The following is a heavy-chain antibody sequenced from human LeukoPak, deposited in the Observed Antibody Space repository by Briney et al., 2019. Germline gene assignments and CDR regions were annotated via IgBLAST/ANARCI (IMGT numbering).Heavy chain of an antibody. D-gene: IGHD2-2*01. CDR1: VYTFTNYG. V-gene: IGHV7-4-1*02. Sequence: ASVKVSCKASVYTFTNYGMNWVRQAPGQGLEWMGWINTNTRNPTYAQGFTGRFVFSLDTSLSTAYLQISSLKAEDTAVYYCARDKYQLPYEIDYWGQGTPVAVSS. CDR2: INTNTRNP. J-gene: IGHJ4*02. CDR3: ARDKYQLPYEIDY.